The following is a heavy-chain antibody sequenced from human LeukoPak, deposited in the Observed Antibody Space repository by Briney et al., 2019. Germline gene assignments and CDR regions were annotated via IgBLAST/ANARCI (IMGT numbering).Heavy chain of an antibody. CDR1: GFTFSSAW. CDR3: AREGSYYGSGI. J-gene: IGHJ4*02. CDR2: IKQDGSEK. D-gene: IGHD3-10*01. V-gene: IGHV3-7*05. Sequence: PGGSLRLSCGASGFTFSSAWMSWVRQAPGKGLEWVANIKQDGSEKYYVDSVKGRFTISRDNAKNSLYLQMNSLRAEDTAVYYCAREGSYYGSGIWGQGTLVTVSS.